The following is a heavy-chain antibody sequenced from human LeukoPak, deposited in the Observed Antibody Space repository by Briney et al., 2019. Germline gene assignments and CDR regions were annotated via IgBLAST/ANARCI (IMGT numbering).Heavy chain of an antibody. CDR1: GGSISSXX. J-gene: IGHJ4*02. CDR3: ARVGEYSHKD. D-gene: IGHD5-18*01. CDR2: IYYTGST. V-gene: IGHV4-59*01. Sequence: TXXVXGGSISSXXWSWXXQPXGXXXXWIGYIYYTGSTNYNPSLKSRVTISVDTSKNQFSLKLNSVTAADTALYYCARVGEYSHKDWGQGTLVTVSS.